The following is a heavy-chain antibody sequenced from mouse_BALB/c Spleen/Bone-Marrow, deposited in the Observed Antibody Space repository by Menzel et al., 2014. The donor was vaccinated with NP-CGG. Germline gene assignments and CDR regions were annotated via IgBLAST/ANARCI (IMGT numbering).Heavy chain of an antibody. D-gene: IGHD1-1*02. Sequence: VQLQQSGAELVRPGTPVELSCKASGYTFTSYWMNWVKQRPGRGLEWIGRIDPSDSETHYNQKFKDKATLTEDKSSSTAYIQLSSLTSEDAAVYYCARWVAYFDYWGQGTTLTVSS. V-gene: IGHV1-61*01. CDR2: IDPSDSET. CDR1: GYTFTSYW. J-gene: IGHJ2*01. CDR3: ARWVAYFDY.